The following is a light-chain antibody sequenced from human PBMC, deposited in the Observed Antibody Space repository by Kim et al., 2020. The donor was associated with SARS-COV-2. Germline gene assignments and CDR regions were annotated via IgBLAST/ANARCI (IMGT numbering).Light chain of an antibody. CDR2: AAS. V-gene: IGKV1-39*01. CDR1: QMISSF. CDR3: QQRYTTART. J-gene: IGKJ1*01. Sequence: DIQMTQSPSSLSASVGDRVTITCRASQMISSFLNWYQQKAGQAPKLLIYAASSLQSGVPSRFSGSGSGTDFTLTISSLQPEEFATYYCQQRYTTARTFGQGTKVDLK.